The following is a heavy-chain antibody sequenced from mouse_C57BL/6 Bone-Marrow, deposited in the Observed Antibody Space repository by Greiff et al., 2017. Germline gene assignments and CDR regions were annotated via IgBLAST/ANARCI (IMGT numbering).Heavy chain of an antibody. V-gene: IGHV1-7*01. CDR3: AIEPLWYFDV. CDR1: GYTFTSYW. CDR2: INPSSGYT. Sequence: VNVVESGAELAKPGASVKLSCKASGYTFTSYWMHWVKQRPGQGLEWIGYINPSSGYTKYNQKFKDKATLTADKSSSTAYMQLSSLTYEDSAVYYCAIEPLWYFDVWGTGTTVTVSS. J-gene: IGHJ1*03.